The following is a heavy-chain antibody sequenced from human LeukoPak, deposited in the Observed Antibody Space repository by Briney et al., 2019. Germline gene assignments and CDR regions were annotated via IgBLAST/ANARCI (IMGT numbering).Heavy chain of an antibody. V-gene: IGHV4-34*01. Sequence: SETLSLTCAVYGGSFSSYYWSWIRQPPGKGLEWIAEIYHDGNTNYNPSLKSRVTISVDTSNNHFSLKLSSVTAADTAVYYCARSGSGYLRYYFDYWGQGTLVTVSS. J-gene: IGHJ4*02. CDR2: IYHDGNT. D-gene: IGHD5-12*01. CDR1: GGSFSSYY. CDR3: ARSGSGYLRYYFDY.